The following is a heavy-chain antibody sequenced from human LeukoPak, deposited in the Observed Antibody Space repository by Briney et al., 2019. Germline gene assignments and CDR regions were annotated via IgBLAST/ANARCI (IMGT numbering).Heavy chain of an antibody. V-gene: IGHV3-23*01. D-gene: IGHD1-26*01. CDR3: AQSPTGSRGRLDC. CDR1: GFTFSNFA. Sequence: GGSLRLSCAASGFTFSNFAINCVRQSPGKGLEWFSGISGSVSNTYYADSVSGPFTISRDNSNNTVYLQMNSLRAEDTAIYYCAQSPTGSRGRLDCWGQGTMVTVSS. CDR2: ISGSVSNT. J-gene: IGHJ4*02.